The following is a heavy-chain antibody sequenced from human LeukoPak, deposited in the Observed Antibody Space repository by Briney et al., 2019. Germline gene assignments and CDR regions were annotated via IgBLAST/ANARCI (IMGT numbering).Heavy chain of an antibody. V-gene: IGHV3-30*18. J-gene: IGHJ4*02. CDR2: ISYDGGNK. CDR3: AKQGGVAVNGYHDY. Sequence: PGGSLRLSCAASGFTFSNYGLHWVRQVPGKGLEWVAVISYDGGNKYYADSVKGRFTISRDNSKNTMSLQMNSLRPEDTAVYYCAKQGGVAVNGYHDYWGQGTLVTVSS. CDR1: GFTFSNYG. D-gene: IGHD6-19*01.